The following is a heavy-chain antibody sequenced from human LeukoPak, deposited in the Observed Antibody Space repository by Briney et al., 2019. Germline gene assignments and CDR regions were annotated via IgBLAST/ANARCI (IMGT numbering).Heavy chain of an antibody. Sequence: WASVKVSCKASGGTFSSYTISWVRQAPGQGLEWMGGIIPILGIANYAQKFQGRVTITADKSTSTAYMELSSLRSEDTAVYYCAGLVRGYYYMDVWGKGTTVTVSS. CDR3: AGLVRGYYYMDV. CDR1: GGTFSSYT. D-gene: IGHD3-10*01. CDR2: IIPILGIA. V-gene: IGHV1-69*02. J-gene: IGHJ6*03.